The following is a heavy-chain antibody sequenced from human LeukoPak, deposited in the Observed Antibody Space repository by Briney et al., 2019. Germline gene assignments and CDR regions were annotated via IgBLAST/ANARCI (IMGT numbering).Heavy chain of an antibody. Sequence: GASVKVSCKDSGYSFSSYGFSWVRHAPGQGLECMGWISAYNGNTKYAQKLQGTVTMTTDTSTSTAYMELRSLRSDDTAMYYCARSPLYNDFWSGKGLLDYWGQGTLVTVSS. CDR3: ARSPLYNDFWSGKGLLDY. D-gene: IGHD3-3*01. V-gene: IGHV1-18*01. J-gene: IGHJ4*02. CDR2: ISAYNGNT. CDR1: GYSFSSYG.